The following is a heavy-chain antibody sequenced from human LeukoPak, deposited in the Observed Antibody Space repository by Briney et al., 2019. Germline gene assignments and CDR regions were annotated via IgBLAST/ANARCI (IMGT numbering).Heavy chain of an antibody. V-gene: IGHV3-30*03. Sequence: GGSLRLSCAASGFTFSDYGMHWVRQAPGKGLEWVAVISYDGSNKYYADSVKGRFTISRDNSKNTLYLQMNSLRAEDTAVYYCASAVTPFYWGQGTLVTVSS. CDR3: ASAVTPFY. D-gene: IGHD4-17*01. CDR2: ISYDGSNK. J-gene: IGHJ4*02. CDR1: GFTFSDYG.